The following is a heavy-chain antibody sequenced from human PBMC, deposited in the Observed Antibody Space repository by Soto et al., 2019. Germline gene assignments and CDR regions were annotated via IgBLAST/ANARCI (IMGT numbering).Heavy chain of an antibody. CDR3: ARSRRGSIFDY. CDR1: TSGGLG. J-gene: IGHJ4*02. Sequence: TSGGLGWRWIRQPPGKGLEWIGYIYYSESTNYNPSLKGRVTISVDTSKNQFSLKLSSVTAADTAVYYCARSRRGSIFDYWGQGTLVTVSS. V-gene: IGHV4-61*08. D-gene: IGHD5-12*01. CDR2: IYYSEST.